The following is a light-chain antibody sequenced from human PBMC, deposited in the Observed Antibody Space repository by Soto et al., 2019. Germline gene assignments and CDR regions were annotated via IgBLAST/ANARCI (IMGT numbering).Light chain of an antibody. CDR1: TNDIGSYNY. J-gene: IGLJ3*02. CDR3: SSYEFSTTLRV. CDR2: EVT. Sequence: QSVLTQPASVSGSPGQSITLSCAGTTNDIGSYNYVSWFQQHPGKAPKLIIYEVTHRPSGISTRFSGSKSGNTASLTISGLQAEDEAVYFCSSYEFSTTLRVFGGGTKVTVL. V-gene: IGLV2-14*01.